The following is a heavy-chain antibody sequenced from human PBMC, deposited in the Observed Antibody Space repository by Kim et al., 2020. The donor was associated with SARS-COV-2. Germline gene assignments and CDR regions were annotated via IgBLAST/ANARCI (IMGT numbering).Heavy chain of an antibody. V-gene: IGHV3-74*01. CDR2: INSDGSST. CDR1: GFTFRLSW. Sequence: GGSLRLSCAASGFTFRLSWIHWVRQAPGKGLVWVSRINSDGSSTTYEDSVKGRFTISRDNAKNTLYLQMDSLRAEDTAVYYCARPMAPSGNWFEPWGQG. D-gene: IGHD3-10*01. J-gene: IGHJ5*02. CDR3: ARPMAPSGNWFEP.